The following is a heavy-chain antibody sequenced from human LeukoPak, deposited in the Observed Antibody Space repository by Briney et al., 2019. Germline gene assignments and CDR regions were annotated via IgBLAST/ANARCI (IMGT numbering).Heavy chain of an antibody. D-gene: IGHD2-2*01. V-gene: IGHV1-69*13. Sequence: GASVKVSCKASGGTFSSYAISWVRQAPGQGLEWMGGIIPIFGTANYAQKFQGRVTITADESTSTAYMELSSLRSDDTAVYYCARRYCSSTSCYGYNWFDPWGQGTLVTVSS. CDR1: GGTFSSYA. J-gene: IGHJ5*02. CDR2: IIPIFGTA. CDR3: ARRYCSSTSCYGYNWFDP.